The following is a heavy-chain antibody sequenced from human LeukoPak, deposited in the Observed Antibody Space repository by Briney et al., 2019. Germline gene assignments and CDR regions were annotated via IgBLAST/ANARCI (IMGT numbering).Heavy chain of an antibody. CDR2: ISTNGDST. CDR1: GFTFSNSA. D-gene: IGHD3-10*01. Sequence: GGSLRLSCAASGFTFSNSAMFWVRQAPGKGLEYVSAISTNGDSTYYANSMKGRFTISRDNSKNTLYLEMGSLRAEDMAVYYCARVWDQGFGELISGYWGQGTLVTVSS. V-gene: IGHV3-64*01. CDR3: ARVWDQGFGELISGY. J-gene: IGHJ4*02.